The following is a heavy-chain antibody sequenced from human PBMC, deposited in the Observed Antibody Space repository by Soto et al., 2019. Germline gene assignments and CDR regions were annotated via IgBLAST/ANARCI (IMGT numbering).Heavy chain of an antibody. CDR2: INHSGST. V-gene: IGHV4-34*01. Sequence: WETLSLTCAVYGVSFSGYYWSWIRHPPGKGLEWIGEINHSGSTNYNPSLKSRVTISGDGSKNQFSLKLRSVTAADTSVYYCARSGLVTLLYFVPPGHGQMSYGMDGWGQGTTVTVSS. J-gene: IGHJ6*02. D-gene: IGHD3-9*01. CDR1: GVSFSGYY. CDR3: ARSGLVTLLYFVPPGHGQMSYGMDG.